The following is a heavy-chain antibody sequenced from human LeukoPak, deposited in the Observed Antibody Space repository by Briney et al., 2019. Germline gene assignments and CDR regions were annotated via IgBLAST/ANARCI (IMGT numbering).Heavy chain of an antibody. CDR2: ITGNGGSA. CDR1: GLIFNYYA. D-gene: IGHD4-17*01. J-gene: IGHJ5*02. V-gene: IGHV3-23*01. Sequence: PGGSLRLSCAGPGLIFNYYAMTWVRQAPRKGLAWVSSITGNGGSAVYTDSVKGRFTTSSDNSKNTVHLQMNSLSAEDTAFVLCTKDPNGDYIGAFDPWGQGTLVTVSS. CDR3: TKDPNGDYIGAFDP.